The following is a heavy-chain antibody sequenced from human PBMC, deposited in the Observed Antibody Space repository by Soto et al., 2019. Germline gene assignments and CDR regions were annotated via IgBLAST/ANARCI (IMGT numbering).Heavy chain of an antibody. D-gene: IGHD1-26*01. CDR1: DASVWSDSYF. J-gene: IGHJ4*02. V-gene: IGHV4-61*01. CDR2: ISHTGDT. CDR3: ARIVVGVTVDL. Sequence: SETLSLTCTVSDASVWSDSYFWTWIRQPPGKGLEWIAYISHTGDTNYNPSLKSRVAISIDTSRNQFSLTVTSVTAADTAVYFCARIVVGVTVDLWGQGSLVTVSS.